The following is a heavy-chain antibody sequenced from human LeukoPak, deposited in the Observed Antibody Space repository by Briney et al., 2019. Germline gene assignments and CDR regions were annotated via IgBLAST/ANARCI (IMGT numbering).Heavy chain of an antibody. D-gene: IGHD3-10*01. CDR3: AKGITMVRGVIITLFDY. CDR2: ISGSGGST. V-gene: IGHV3-23*01. Sequence: PGGSLRLSCAASGFTFSSYAMSWVRQAPGKGLEWVSAISGSGGSTYYADSVKGRFTISRDNSKNTLYLQMNSLRAEDTAVYYCAKGITMVRGVIITLFDYWGQGTLVTVSS. CDR1: GFTFSSYA. J-gene: IGHJ4*02.